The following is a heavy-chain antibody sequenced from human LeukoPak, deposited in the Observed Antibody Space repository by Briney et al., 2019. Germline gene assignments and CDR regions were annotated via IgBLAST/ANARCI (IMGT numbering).Heavy chain of an antibody. D-gene: IGHD3-9*01. V-gene: IGHV1-3*01. CDR1: GYTFTSYA. J-gene: IGHJ4*02. CDR3: AGALPPHDILTRYPFDY. Sequence: ASVKVSCKASGYTFTSYAMHWVRQAPGQRLEWMGWINAGNGNTKYSQKFQGRVTITRDTSASTAYMELSSLRSEDTAVYYCAGALPPHDILTRYPFDYWGQGTLVTVSS. CDR2: INAGNGNT.